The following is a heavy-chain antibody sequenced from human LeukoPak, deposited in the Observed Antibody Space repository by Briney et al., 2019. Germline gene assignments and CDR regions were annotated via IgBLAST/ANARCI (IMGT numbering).Heavy chain of an antibody. J-gene: IGHJ5*02. CDR3: VREAGYCAPVCVKTNWFDP. Sequence: PGGSLRLSCEASGFPFSSHAMSWVRQPPGKGLEWVAAISNGKTYYADSVRGRFAISRDDSTNTVYLHMNSLRDEDTALYHCVREAGYCAPVCVKTNWFDPWGQGTLVTVSS. CDR1: GFPFSSHA. CDR2: ISNGKT. V-gene: IGHV3-23*01. D-gene: IGHD2-15*01.